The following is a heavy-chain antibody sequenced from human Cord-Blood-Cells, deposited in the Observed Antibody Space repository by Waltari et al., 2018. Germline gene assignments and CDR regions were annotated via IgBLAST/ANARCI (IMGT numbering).Heavy chain of an antibody. CDR2: INHSGST. CDR3: ARVEYGDYWYFDL. V-gene: IGHV4-34*01. CDR1: GGSFSGYY. D-gene: IGHD4-17*01. Sequence: QVQLQQWGAGLLKPSETLSLTCAVYGGSFSGYYWSWIRQPPGKGLEWIGEINHSGSTNYTPSLTSRVTISVDTSKNQFSLKLSSVTAADTAVYYCARVEYGDYWYFDLWGRGTLVTVSS. J-gene: IGHJ2*01.